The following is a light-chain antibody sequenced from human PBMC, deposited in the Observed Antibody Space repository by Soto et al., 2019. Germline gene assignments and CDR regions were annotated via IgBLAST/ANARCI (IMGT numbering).Light chain of an antibody. J-gene: IGLJ3*02. CDR1: SSDVGAYNY. CDR2: DVS. V-gene: IGLV2-14*01. CDR3: CAYTTSSTVL. Sequence: QSALTQPASVSGSPGQSITISCTGTSSDVGAYNYVSWYRQDAGKAPKLMIYDVSNRPSGVSDRFSGSKSGNTASLTISGLQADDEADYYCCAYTTSSTVLFGGGTKVTVI.